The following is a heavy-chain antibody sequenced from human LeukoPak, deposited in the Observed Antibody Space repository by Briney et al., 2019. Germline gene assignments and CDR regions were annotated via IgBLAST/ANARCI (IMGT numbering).Heavy chain of an antibody. Sequence: SETLSLTCTVSGGSISSYYWSWIRQPPGKGLGWIGYIYYSGSTNYNPSLKSRVTISVDTSKNQFSLKLSSVTAADTAVYYCARRYYYGSGSYYNAPFWYWGQGTLVTVSS. CDR1: GGSISSYY. D-gene: IGHD3-10*01. CDR2: IYYSGST. CDR3: ARRYYYGSGSYYNAPFWY. V-gene: IGHV4-59*12. J-gene: IGHJ4*02.